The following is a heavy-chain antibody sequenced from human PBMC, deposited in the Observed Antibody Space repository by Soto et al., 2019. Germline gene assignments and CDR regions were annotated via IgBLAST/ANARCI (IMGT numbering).Heavy chain of an antibody. CDR2: ISGSGGST. D-gene: IGHD1-7*01. Sequence: GGSLRLSCAASGFTFSSYAMSWVRQAPGKGLEWVSAISGSGGSTYYADSVKGRFTISRDNSKNTLYLQMNSLRAEDTAVYYYARTKLELHAFDIWGQGTMVTVSS. CDR3: ARTKLELHAFDI. V-gene: IGHV3-23*01. CDR1: GFTFSSYA. J-gene: IGHJ3*02.